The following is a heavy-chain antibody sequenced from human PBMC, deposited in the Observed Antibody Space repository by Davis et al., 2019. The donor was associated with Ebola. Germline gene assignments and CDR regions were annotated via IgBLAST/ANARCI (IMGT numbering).Heavy chain of an antibody. V-gene: IGHV4-59*12. CDR2: IYYSGST. Sequence: SETLSLTCTVSGGSISSYYWSWIRQPPGKGLEWIGYIYYSGSTNYNPSLKSRVTISVDKSKNQFSLKLSSVTAADTAVYYCARDQGSYYYYGMDVWGQGTTVTVSS. CDR1: GGSISSYY. CDR3: ARDQGSYYYYGMDV. J-gene: IGHJ6*02.